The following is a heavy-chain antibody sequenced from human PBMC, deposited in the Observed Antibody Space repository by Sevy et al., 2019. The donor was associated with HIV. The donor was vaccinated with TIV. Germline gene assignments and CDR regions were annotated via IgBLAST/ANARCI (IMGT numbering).Heavy chain of an antibody. Sequence: GGSLRLSCTTSGFTFSRFPMHWVRQAPGKGLEWVAIMSYDGNKNFYADSVKGRFTISRDNSKNTLYLRMSSLRTEDRVFFYWGGGKIMVIKGGGGGGIDYWGQGTLVTVSS. J-gene: IGHJ4*02. CDR3: GGGKIMVIKGGGGGGIDY. V-gene: IGHV3-30-3*01. CDR1: GFTFSRFP. CDR2: MSYDGNKN. D-gene: IGHD3-22*01.